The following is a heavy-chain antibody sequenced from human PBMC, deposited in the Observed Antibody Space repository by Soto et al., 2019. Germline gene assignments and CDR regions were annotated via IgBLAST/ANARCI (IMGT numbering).Heavy chain of an antibody. CDR1: GFTFSSYA. Sequence: QVQLVESGGGVVQPGRSLRLSCAASGFTFSSYAMHWVRQAPGKGLEWVAVISYDGSNKYYADSVKGRFTISRDNSKNTLYRHMNSLRAEDTAVYYCARGKWGSYVNSYYGMDVWGQGTTVTVSS. CDR2: ISYDGSNK. CDR3: ARGKWGSYVNSYYGMDV. D-gene: IGHD1-26*01. J-gene: IGHJ6*02. V-gene: IGHV3-30-3*01.